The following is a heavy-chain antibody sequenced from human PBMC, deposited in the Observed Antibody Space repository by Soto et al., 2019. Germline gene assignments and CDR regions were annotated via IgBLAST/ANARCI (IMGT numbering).Heavy chain of an antibody. D-gene: IGHD1-26*01. CDR3: ARQYGGSYADY. CDR2: IYYSGST. Sequence: SETLSLTCAVSGGSISSSNWWSWVRQPPGKGLEWIGEIYYSGSTNYNPSLKGRVTISVDTSKNQFSLKLSSVTAADTAVYYCARQYGGSYADYWGQGTLVTVS. CDR1: GGSISSSNW. V-gene: IGHV4-4*02. J-gene: IGHJ4*02.